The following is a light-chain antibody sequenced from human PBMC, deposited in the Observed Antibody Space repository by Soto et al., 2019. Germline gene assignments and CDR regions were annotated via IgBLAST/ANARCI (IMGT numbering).Light chain of an antibody. CDR1: SSDVGNYDL. J-gene: IGLJ1*01. Sequence: QSALTQPASVSGSPGQSITISCTGTSSDVGNYDLVSWYQQHPGKAPKLMIYEGSKRPSGVSIRFSGSKSGNTASLTISGLQAEDEADYYCCSYAGGSSYVFGTGTKLTVL. CDR3: CSYAGGSSYV. V-gene: IGLV2-23*01. CDR2: EGS.